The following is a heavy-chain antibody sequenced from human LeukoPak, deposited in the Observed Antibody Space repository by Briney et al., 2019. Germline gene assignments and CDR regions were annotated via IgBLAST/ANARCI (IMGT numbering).Heavy chain of an antibody. J-gene: IGHJ2*01. Sequence: SETLSLTCTVSGGSISSYYWSWIRQPPGKGLEWIRYIYYSGSTNYNPSLKSRVTISVDTSKNQFSLKLSSVTAADTAVYYCARWVRKTGFWYFDLWGRGTLVTVSS. CDR2: IYYSGST. CDR3: ARWVRKTGFWYFDL. V-gene: IGHV4-59*01. CDR1: GGSISSYY.